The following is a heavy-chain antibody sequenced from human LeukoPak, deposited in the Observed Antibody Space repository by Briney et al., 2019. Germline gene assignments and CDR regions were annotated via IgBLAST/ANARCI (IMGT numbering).Heavy chain of an antibody. V-gene: IGHV4-59*01. CDR2: IYYSGST. Sequence: SETLSLTCTVSGGSISSYYWSWIRQPPGKGLEWIGYIYYSGSTNYNPSLKSRVTISVDTSKNQFSLKLSSVTAADTAVYYCARVHKYCSGTSCYRFDPWGQGTLVTVSS. CDR1: GGSISSYY. D-gene: IGHD2-2*01. J-gene: IGHJ5*02. CDR3: ARVHKYCSGTSCYRFDP.